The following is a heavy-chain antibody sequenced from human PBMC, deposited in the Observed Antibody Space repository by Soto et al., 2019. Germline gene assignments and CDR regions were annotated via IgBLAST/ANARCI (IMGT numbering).Heavy chain of an antibody. CDR1: GGTFGSYA. CDR2: IIPIFGTA. CDR3: ARGDIAAAGRGNYYYGMDV. D-gene: IGHD6-13*01. J-gene: IGHJ6*02. Sequence: GASVKVSCKASGGTFGSYAISWVRQAPGQGLEWMGGIIPIFGTANYAQKFQGRVTITADESTSTAYMELSSLRSEDTAVYYCARGDIAAAGRGNYYYGMDVWGQGTTVTVSS. V-gene: IGHV1-69*13.